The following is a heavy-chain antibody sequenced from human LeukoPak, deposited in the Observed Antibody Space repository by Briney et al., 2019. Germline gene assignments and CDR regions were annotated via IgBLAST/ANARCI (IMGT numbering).Heavy chain of an antibody. D-gene: IGHD1-14*01. CDR1: GFTFSTYA. V-gene: IGHV3-23*01. CDR3: AKDRKYFDY. Sequence: GGSLRLSCAASGFTFSTYAMSWVRQAPGKGLEWVSLISDSGGRTYYADSVKGRFTISRDNSKNTVFLQMNSLGAEDTAVYYCAKDRKYFDYWGQGTLVTVSS. CDR2: ISDSGGRT. J-gene: IGHJ4*02.